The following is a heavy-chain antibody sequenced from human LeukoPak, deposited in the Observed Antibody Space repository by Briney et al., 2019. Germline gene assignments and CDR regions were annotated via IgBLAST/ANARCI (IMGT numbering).Heavy chain of an antibody. CDR1: GFTFSSYA. J-gene: IGHJ1*01. CDR3: AKEATQDGDPDQAFGGD. D-gene: IGHD4-17*01. CDR2: ISGSGGST. V-gene: IGHV3-23*01. Sequence: PGGSLRLSCAASGFTFSSYAMSWVRQAPGKGLEWVSAISGSGGSTYYADSVKGRFTISRDNSKNTLYLQMNSLRAEDTAVYYCAKEATQDGDPDQAFGGDWGQGTLVTVSS.